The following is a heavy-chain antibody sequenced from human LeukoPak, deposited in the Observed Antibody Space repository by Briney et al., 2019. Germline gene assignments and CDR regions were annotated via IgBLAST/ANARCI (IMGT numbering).Heavy chain of an antibody. D-gene: IGHD5-18*01. V-gene: IGHV4-59*08. CDR3: ARHTGQLWYFDY. J-gene: IGHJ4*02. CDR1: GGSIGSFY. Sequence: SETLSLTCTVSGGSIGSFYWSWIRQPPGKGLEWIGYIYYSGSTNYNPSLKSRVTISVDTSKNQFSLKLSSVTAADTAVYYCARHTGQLWYFDYWGQGTLVTVSS. CDR2: IYYSGST.